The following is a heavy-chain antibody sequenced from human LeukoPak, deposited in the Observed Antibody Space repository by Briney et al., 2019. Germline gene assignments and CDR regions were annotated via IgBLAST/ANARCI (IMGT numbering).Heavy chain of an antibody. V-gene: IGHV3-21*01. Sequence: GGSLRLSCATSGFTFSHFSFKWVRQAPGKGLEWVASIYVTGDYIYYADSVKGRATISRDNAKNSVYLQMNSPRADDTAIYYCAREFNTIGNFDFWGQGILVTVSS. J-gene: IGHJ4*02. D-gene: IGHD3-10*01. CDR2: IYVTGDYI. CDR1: GFTFSHFS. CDR3: AREFNTIGNFDF.